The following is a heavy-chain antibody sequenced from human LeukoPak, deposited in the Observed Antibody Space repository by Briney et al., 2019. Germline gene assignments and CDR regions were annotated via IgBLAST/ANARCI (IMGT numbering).Heavy chain of an antibody. V-gene: IGHV3-64*01. Sequence: GGSLRLSCAASGFTFSSYAMHWVRQAPGKGLEYVSAISSNGGSTYYANSVKGRFTISRDNSKNTLYLQMGSLRAEDMAVYYCARGSSGYPRYFDCWGQGTLVTVSS. CDR1: GFTFSSYA. J-gene: IGHJ4*02. CDR3: ARGSSGYPRYFDC. CDR2: ISSNGGST. D-gene: IGHD3-22*01.